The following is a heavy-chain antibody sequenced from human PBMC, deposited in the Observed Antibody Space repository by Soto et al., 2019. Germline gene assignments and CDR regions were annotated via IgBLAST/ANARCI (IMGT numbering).Heavy chain of an antibody. CDR1: GGSISSYY. CDR3: ARVHVMVVAGSTFDY. Sequence: SETLSLTCTDSGGSISSYYWSWIRQPPGKGLEWIGYIYYSGGTNYNPSLKSRVTISVDTSKNQFSLKLSPVTAADTAVYYCARVHVMVVAGSTFDYWGHGTL. D-gene: IGHD6-19*01. CDR2: IYYSGGT. V-gene: IGHV4-59*08. J-gene: IGHJ4*01.